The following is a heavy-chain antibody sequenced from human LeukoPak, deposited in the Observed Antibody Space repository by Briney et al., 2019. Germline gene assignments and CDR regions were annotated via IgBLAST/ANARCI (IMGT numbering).Heavy chain of an antibody. J-gene: IGHJ4*02. V-gene: IGHV3-23*01. Sequence: AGGSLRLSCAASGFTFSSYGMSWVRQAPGKGLEWVSAISGSGGSTYYADSVKGRFTISRDNSKNTLYLQMNSLRAEDTAVYYCAKEYSSSWYGGWDYWGQGTLVTVSS. CDR1: GFTFSSYG. D-gene: IGHD6-13*01. CDR3: AKEYSSSWYGGWDY. CDR2: ISGSGGST.